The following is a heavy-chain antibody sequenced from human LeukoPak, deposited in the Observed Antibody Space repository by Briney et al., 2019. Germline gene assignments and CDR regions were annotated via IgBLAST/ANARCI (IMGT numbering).Heavy chain of an antibody. CDR2: IYHSGST. Sequence: PSETLSLTCTVSGYSISSGYYWGWIRQPPGKGLEWIGSIYHSGSTYYNPSLKSRVTISVDTSKNQFSLKLSSVTAADTAVYFCARGGWSIDLWGRGTLVTVSS. CDR1: GYSISSGYY. J-gene: IGHJ2*01. CDR3: ARGGWSIDL. V-gene: IGHV4-38-2*02.